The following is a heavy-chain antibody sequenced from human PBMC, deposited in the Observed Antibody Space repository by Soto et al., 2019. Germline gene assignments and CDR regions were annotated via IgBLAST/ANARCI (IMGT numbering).Heavy chain of an antibody. D-gene: IGHD2-2*01. CDR3: AREYCTSTSCYGVDY. V-gene: IGHV1-18*01. J-gene: IGHJ4*02. CDR1: VDTFTTYG. CDR2: ISGHNDNT. Sequence: QVQLVQSGAEVKMPGASVKVSCKASVDTFTTYGISWVRQAPGQGLEWMGWISGHNDNTKYAQKFPGRVIMTADTSTSTAYLELRTLTSDDTAVYYCAREYCTSTSCYGVDYWGQGTLVTVSS.